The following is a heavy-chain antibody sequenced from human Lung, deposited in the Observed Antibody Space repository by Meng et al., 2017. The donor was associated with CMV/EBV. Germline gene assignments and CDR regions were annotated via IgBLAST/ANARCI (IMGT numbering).Heavy chain of an antibody. Sequence: GSLRLSCSVSGGSLRGAYWSWIRQPPGKGLEWIGEISQSERTNYSPSLKSRLTMSIHTSEKRFSLQLNSVTAADTAVYYCARQGRVYFDYWGQGVLVTVSS. CDR1: GGSLRGAY. J-gene: IGHJ4*02. CDR2: ISQSERT. V-gene: IGHV4-34*10. CDR3: ARQGRVYFDY.